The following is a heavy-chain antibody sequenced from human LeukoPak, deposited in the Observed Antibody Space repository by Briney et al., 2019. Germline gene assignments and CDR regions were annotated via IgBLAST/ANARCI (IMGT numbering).Heavy chain of an antibody. V-gene: IGHV3-30*14. Sequence: GGSLRLSCAASGFTFRTYAIHWVRQTPGKGLEWVALISYDGSDTYYADSVKGRFTISRDNSKNTLYLQMNSLRAEDTAVYYCARDRGGSRSDCWGQGTLVTVSS. J-gene: IGHJ4*02. CDR1: GFTFRTYA. D-gene: IGHD6-13*01. CDR3: ARDRGGSRSDC. CDR2: ISYDGSDT.